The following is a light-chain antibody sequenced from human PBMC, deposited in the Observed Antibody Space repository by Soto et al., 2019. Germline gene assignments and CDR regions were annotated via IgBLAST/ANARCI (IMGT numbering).Light chain of an antibody. J-gene: IGKJ1*01. V-gene: IGKV4-1*01. Sequence: DIVMTQSPDSLAVPLGERATINCKSSQSVVYSPKNEDYLAWFQKKPGQPPKLLIYWASSRQSGVPDRFSGSGSGTNFTLTISGLQPEDVAVYYCQQYYTTPWTFGHGTKVDI. CDR1: QSVVYSPKNEDY. CDR3: QQYYTTPWT. CDR2: WAS.